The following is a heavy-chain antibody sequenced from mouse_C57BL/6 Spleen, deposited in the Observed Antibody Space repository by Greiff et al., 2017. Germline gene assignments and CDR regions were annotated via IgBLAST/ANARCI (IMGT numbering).Heavy chain of an antibody. Sequence: QVQLQQPGAELVKPGASVKMSCKASGYTFTSYWITWVKQRPGQGLEWIGDIYPGSGSTNYKEKFKSKATLTVDTSSSTAYMQLSSLTSEDAAVYYCANLYYDYDWFAYWGQGTLVTVSA. V-gene: IGHV1-55*01. J-gene: IGHJ3*01. CDR1: GYTFTSYW. D-gene: IGHD2-4*01. CDR2: IYPGSGST. CDR3: ANLYYDYDWFAY.